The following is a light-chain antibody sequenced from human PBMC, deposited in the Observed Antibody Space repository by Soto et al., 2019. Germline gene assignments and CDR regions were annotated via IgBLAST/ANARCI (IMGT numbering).Light chain of an antibody. CDR1: QSVSSNY. J-gene: IGKJ1*01. CDR3: QQYGSSYPWT. CDR2: GAS. Sequence: EIVLTQSPGTLSLSPGERATLSCRASQSVSSNYLAWYQQKPGQAPRLLIYGASSRATGIPDRFSGSGSGTAFTLTIRRLEPEDLAVYDCQQYGSSYPWTFGQGTKVDIK. V-gene: IGKV3-20*01.